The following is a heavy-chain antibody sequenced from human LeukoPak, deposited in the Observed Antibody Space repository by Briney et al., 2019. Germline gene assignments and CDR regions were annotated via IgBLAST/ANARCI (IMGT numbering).Heavy chain of an antibody. Sequence: GGSLRPSCAASGFTFSSYGMHWVRQAPGKGLEWVAVISYDGSNKYYADSVKGRFTISRDNSKNTLYLQMNSLRAEDTAVYYCAKDPQYYYYYGMDVWGQGTTVTVSS. V-gene: IGHV3-30*18. CDR1: GFTFSSYG. CDR2: ISYDGSNK. CDR3: AKDPQYYYYYGMDV. J-gene: IGHJ6*02.